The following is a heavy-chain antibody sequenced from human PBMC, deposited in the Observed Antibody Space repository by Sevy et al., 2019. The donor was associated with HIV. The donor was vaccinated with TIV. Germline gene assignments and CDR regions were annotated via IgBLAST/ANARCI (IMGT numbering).Heavy chain of an antibody. CDR1: GFTFSSYA. CDR3: AKDETQHLRVTASEY. Sequence: GGSLRLSCAASGFTFSSYAMSWVRQAPGKGLEWVSAISGSGGSTYYADSVKGRFTISRDNSKNTLYLQMNSLRAEDTAVYYWAKDETQHLRVTASEYWGQGTLVTVSS. J-gene: IGHJ4*02. CDR2: ISGSGGST. D-gene: IGHD6-13*01. V-gene: IGHV3-23*01.